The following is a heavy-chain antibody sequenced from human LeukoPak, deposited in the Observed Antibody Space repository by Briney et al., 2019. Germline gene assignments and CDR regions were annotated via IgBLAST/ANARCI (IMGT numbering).Heavy chain of an antibody. V-gene: IGHV4-4*02. D-gene: IGHD2-8*01. CDR1: GGSITSTNW. CDR2: VSLSGLT. CDR3: SRENGAFSPFGY. J-gene: IGHJ4*02. Sequence: PSGTLSLTCGVSGGSITSTNWWSWVRQPPGQGLEWIGEVSLSGLTNYNPSLSSRVIMAPDTSKNHLSLNLTSVTAADTAVYYCSRENGAFSPFGYWGQGTLVTVPS.